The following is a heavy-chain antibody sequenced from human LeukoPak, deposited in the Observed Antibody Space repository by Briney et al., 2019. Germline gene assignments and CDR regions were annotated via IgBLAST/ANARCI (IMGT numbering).Heavy chain of an antibody. CDR3: ARDAPGNTALDY. CDR2: INSDGSST. Sequence: PGGSLRLSCAASGFTFSIYWMHWVRQPPGKGLVWVSSINSDGSSTSYADSVKGRFTISRDNAKNTLYLQMNSLRVEDTALYYCARDAPGNTALDYWGQGSLVTVSS. CDR1: GFTFSIYW. V-gene: IGHV3-74*01. D-gene: IGHD5-18*01. J-gene: IGHJ4*02.